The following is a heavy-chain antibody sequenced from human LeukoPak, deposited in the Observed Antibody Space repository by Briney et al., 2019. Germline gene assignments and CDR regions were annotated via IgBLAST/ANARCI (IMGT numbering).Heavy chain of an antibody. CDR2: INHSGST. D-gene: IGHD6-19*01. CDR1: GGSFSGYY. CDR3: ARLRQWLVAGYYYYYMDV. Sequence: PSETLSLTCAVYGGSFSGYYWSWIRQPPGKGLEWIGEINHSGSTNYNPSLKSRVTISVDTSKNQFSLKLSSVTAADAAVYYCARLRQWLVAGYYYYYMDVWGKGTTVTISS. V-gene: IGHV4-34*01. J-gene: IGHJ6*03.